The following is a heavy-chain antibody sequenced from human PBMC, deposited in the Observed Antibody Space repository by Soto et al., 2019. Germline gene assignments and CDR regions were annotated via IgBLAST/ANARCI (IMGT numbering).Heavy chain of an antibody. D-gene: IGHD1-1*01. J-gene: IGHJ4*02. CDR3: AKVPLRPYYVDY. V-gene: IGHV3-30*18. Sequence: QVQLVDSGGGVVQPGRSLRLSCAASGFTFSNYGMHWVRQAPGKGLEWVALISYDGSKKYYADSVKGRFTISRDNSENTLYLQMNSLRPEDTAVYYCAKVPLRPYYVDYGCQGTLVIVSS. CDR2: ISYDGSKK. CDR1: GFTFSNYG.